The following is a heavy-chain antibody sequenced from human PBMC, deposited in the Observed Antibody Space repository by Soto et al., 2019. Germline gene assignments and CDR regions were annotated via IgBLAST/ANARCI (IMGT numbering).Heavy chain of an antibody. Sequence: QVQLVQSGAEVKKPGASVKVSCKASGYTFTSYGMHWVRQAPGQRLEWMGWINAGNGKTKYSQKFQGRVTITRDTSANTAYMGLSSLRSEDTAVYYCARTYYDILTVYSPKPFDYWGQGTLVTVSS. CDR2: INAGNGKT. CDR3: ARTYYDILTVYSPKPFDY. D-gene: IGHD3-9*01. J-gene: IGHJ4*02. V-gene: IGHV1-3*01. CDR1: GYTFTSYG.